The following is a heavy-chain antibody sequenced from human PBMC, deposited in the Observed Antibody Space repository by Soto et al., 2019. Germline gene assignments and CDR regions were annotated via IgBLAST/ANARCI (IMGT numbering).Heavy chain of an antibody. D-gene: IGHD3-16*01. CDR3: ARDLSPYSDYYDESTSETWFDP. Sequence: QVQLVASGGGLVQPGGSLRLSCAASGFTFSDYYMSWLRQPPGKGLEWVSYISKSGSIIHFADSVKGRFAISRDNAKNTLYPQMSSLRAEDTALYYCARDLSPYSDYYDESTSETWFDPWGQGTLVTVSS. V-gene: IGHV3-11*01. J-gene: IGHJ5*02. CDR2: ISKSGSII. CDR1: GFTFSDYY.